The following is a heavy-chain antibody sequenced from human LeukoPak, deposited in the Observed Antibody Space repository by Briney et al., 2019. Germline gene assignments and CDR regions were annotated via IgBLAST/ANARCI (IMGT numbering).Heavy chain of an antibody. CDR3: ARKGHYDSSGYDY. V-gene: IGHV4-61*01. CDR1: GGSISSSSYY. CDR2: IYYSGST. J-gene: IGHJ4*02. Sequence: SETLSLTCTVSGGSISSSSYYWSWIRQPPGKGLEWIGYIYYSGSTNYNPSLKSRVTISVDTSKNQFSLKLSSVTAADTAVYYCARKGHYDSSGYDYWGQGTLVTVSS. D-gene: IGHD3-22*01.